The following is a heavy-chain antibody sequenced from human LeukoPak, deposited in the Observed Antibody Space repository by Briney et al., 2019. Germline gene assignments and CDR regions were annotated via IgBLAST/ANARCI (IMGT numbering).Heavy chain of an antibody. Sequence: SETLSLTCTVSGGSISSSSYYWGWIRQPPGKGLEWIGSIYYSGSTYYNPSLKSRVTISVDTSKNQFSLKLSSVTAADTAVYYCARQEGIARGFSDYWGQGTLVTVSS. V-gene: IGHV4-39*01. CDR2: IYYSGST. J-gene: IGHJ4*02. CDR1: GGSISSSSYY. D-gene: IGHD6-13*01. CDR3: ARQEGIARGFSDY.